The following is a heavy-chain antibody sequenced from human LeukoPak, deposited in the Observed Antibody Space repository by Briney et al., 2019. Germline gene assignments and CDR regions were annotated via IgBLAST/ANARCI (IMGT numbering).Heavy chain of an antibody. D-gene: IGHD4/OR15-4a*01. J-gene: IGHJ4*02. V-gene: IGHV3-23*01. CDR1: GFTFRTYA. CDR3: AKRMVLHRVTYYFDH. CDR2: IGGDGLNT. Sequence: GGSLRLSCAGSGFTFRTYAMSWVRQAPGKGLEWVSVIGGDGLNTYYADSVKGRFTISRDNSKNTLYLQMNSLRAEDTAVYYCAKRMVLHRVTYYFDHWGQGTPVTVSS.